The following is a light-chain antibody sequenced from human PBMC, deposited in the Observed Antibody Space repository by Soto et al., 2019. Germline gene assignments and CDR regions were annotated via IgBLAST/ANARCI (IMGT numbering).Light chain of an antibody. J-gene: IGKJ4*01. V-gene: IGKV1-12*01. CDR1: RNIKTS. Sequence: DIQMTQSPSSVSASVGDRVTITCRASRNIKTSLDWYQQRPGKGNELLIYDASTLQSGVPSRISGSGSETEFTLTISRLQPEDVATFYCQQITSLPPTFGGGTKVDIX. CDR2: DAS. CDR3: QQITSLPPT.